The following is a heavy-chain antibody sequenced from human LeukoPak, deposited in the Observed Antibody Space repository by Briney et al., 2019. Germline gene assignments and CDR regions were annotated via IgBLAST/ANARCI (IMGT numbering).Heavy chain of an antibody. Sequence: GGSLRLSCAASGFTFSSYSMHWVRQAPAKGLEWVAVISYDGKKRFYADSVKGRFTISRDNSKNTVDLQMNSLRAEDMAVYYCARDWGYDSGTYCVYWGQGTLVAVSS. D-gene: IGHD3-10*01. CDR3: ARDWGYDSGTYCVY. V-gene: IGHV3-30*03. CDR2: ISYDGKKR. J-gene: IGHJ4*02. CDR1: GFTFSSYS.